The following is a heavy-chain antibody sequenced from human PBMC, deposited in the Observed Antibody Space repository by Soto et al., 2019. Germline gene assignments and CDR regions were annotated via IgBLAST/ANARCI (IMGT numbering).Heavy chain of an antibody. CDR3: ERLEYSSGWYYFDY. Sequence: KLSTNASGFAFTCDALGSVRQLPGKGLEWIGIIYPGDSDTRYSSSFQGQVIISADKSVSTAYLQWSTLKASDTAMYYCERLEYSSGWYYFDYWGQGTLVTGSS. CDR1: GFAFTCDA. D-gene: IGHD6-19*01. V-gene: IGHV5-51*01. CDR2: IYPGDSDT. J-gene: IGHJ4*02.